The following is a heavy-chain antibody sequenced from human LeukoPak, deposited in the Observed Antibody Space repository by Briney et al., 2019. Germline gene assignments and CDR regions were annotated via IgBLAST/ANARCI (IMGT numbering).Heavy chain of an antibody. Sequence: GGSLRLSCAASEFTFSSYSMNWVRQAPGKGLEWVSSISTSSSYIYYADSVKGRFTISRDNSKNTLYLQMNSLRAEDTAVYYCAKSDWNDPNLFDYWGQGTLVTVSS. CDR3: AKSDWNDPNLFDY. J-gene: IGHJ4*02. D-gene: IGHD1-1*01. CDR2: ISTSSSYI. CDR1: EFTFSSYS. V-gene: IGHV3-21*04.